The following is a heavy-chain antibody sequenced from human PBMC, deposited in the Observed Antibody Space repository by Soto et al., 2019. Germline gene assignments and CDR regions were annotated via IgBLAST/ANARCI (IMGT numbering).Heavy chain of an antibody. CDR1: GGTFSSYT. Sequence: QVQLVQSGAEVKKPGSSVKVSCKASGGTFSSYTISWVRQAPGQGLEWMGRIIPILGIANYAQKFQGRVTITADKSTSTAYMELSSLRSEDTGVYYCAREENGAMDVWGQGTTVTVSS. J-gene: IGHJ6*02. CDR2: IIPILGIA. CDR3: AREENGAMDV. D-gene: IGHD1-1*01. V-gene: IGHV1-69*08.